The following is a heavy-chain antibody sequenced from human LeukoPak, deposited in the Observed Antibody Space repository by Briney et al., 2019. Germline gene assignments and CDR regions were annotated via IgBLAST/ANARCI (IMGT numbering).Heavy chain of an antibody. CDR1: GYTFTSYY. D-gene: IGHD2-15*01. CDR3: ARGRTDCSGGSCHYYMDV. V-gene: IGHV1-46*01. J-gene: IGHJ6*03. CDR2: INPSGGST. Sequence: ASVKVSCKASGYTFTSYYMHWVRQAPGQGLEWVGIINPSGGSTNYAQKFQGRVTITADESTSTAYMELSSLRSEDTAVYYCARGRTDCSGGSCHYYMDVWGKGTTVTISS.